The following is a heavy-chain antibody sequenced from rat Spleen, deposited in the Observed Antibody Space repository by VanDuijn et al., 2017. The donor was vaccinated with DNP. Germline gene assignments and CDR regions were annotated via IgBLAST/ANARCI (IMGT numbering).Heavy chain of an antibody. Sequence: EVQLVESGGDLVQPGRSLKLSCVASGFTFNNYWMAWVRQAPTKGLEWVASFSIGGGNTYYRDSVKGRFTISIDNAKNTQYLQMDSLKSEDTATYYLSSHPLYVVSYYYGWYFDFWGPGPMVTVSS. V-gene: IGHV5S13*01. CDR1: GFTFNNYW. D-gene: IGHD1-12*02. J-gene: IGHJ1*01. CDR2: FSIGGGNT. CDR3: SSHPLYVVSYYYGWYFDF.